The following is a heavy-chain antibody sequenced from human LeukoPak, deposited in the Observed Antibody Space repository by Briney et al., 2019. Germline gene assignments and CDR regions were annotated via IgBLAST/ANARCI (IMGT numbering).Heavy chain of an antibody. D-gene: IGHD3-16*01. J-gene: IGHJ2*01. Sequence: SETLSLTCTVSDGSIGSHYWTWIRQPPGKGLEFIGNVYYAGSTKYNPSLKSRVTISVDTSKNQFSLKLSSVTAADTAVYYCTGEHKEGDWNVPGWYFDLWGRGTLVAVSS. V-gene: IGHV4-59*11. CDR2: VYYAGST. CDR3: TGEHKEGDWNVPGWYFDL. CDR1: DGSIGSHY.